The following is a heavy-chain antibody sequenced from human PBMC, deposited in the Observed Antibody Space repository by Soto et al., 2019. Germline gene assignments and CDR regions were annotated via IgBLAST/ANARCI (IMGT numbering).Heavy chain of an antibody. V-gene: IGHV4-30-4*01. J-gene: IGHJ6*02. D-gene: IGHD3-22*01. CDR2: IYYSGST. CDR1: GGSISSGDYY. Sequence: SETLSLTCTVSGGSISSGDYYWSWIRQPPGKGLEWIGYIYYSGSTYYNPSLKSRVTISVDTSKNQFSLKLSSVTAADTAVYYCASEYYYDSSDPGYYGMDVWGQGTTVT. CDR3: ASEYYYDSSDPGYYGMDV.